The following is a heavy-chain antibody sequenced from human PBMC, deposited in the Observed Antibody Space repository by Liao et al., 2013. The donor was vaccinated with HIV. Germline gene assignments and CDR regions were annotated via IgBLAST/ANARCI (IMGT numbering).Heavy chain of an antibody. CDR2: MYDSGTT. D-gene: IGHD3-9*01. Sequence: QLQLQESGPGLVKPSETLSLTCSVTGGSISRSSYHWGWIRQSPGKGLEWIGSMYDSGTTYYNPSLKSRVTISVDTSKNQFSLKLTSVTAADTAVYYCARDRFGGDYDLLTGFDYWGQGTLVTVSS. CDR1: GGSISRSSYH. J-gene: IGHJ4*02. V-gene: IGHV4-39*07. CDR3: ARDRFGGDYDLLTGFDY.